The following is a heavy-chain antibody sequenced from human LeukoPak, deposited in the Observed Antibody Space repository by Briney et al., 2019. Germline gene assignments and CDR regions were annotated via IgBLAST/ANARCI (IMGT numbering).Heavy chain of an antibody. CDR1: GGSIIGRW. CDR3: ARRNTGDASIDF. Sequence: SETLSLTCTVSGGSIIGRWWSWIRQPPGKGLEWFGDIFYSGSYNYNPSLKSRLSISLDTSKNQFSLKLSSVTAADTAMYYCARRNTGDASIDFWGQGTLVIASS. CDR2: IFYSGSY. J-gene: IGHJ4*02. V-gene: IGHV4-59*08. D-gene: IGHD2-21*02.